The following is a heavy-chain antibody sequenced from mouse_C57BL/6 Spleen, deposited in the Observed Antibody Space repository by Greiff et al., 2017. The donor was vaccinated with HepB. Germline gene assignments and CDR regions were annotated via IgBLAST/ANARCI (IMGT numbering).Heavy chain of an antibody. CDR1: GFTFSSYA. Sequence: EVKVEESGGGLVKPGGSLKLSCAASGFTFSSYAMSWVRQTPEKRLEWVATISDGGSYTYYPDNVKGRFTISRDNAKNNLYLQMSHLKSEDTAMYYCARAQDYYGSSHWYFDVWGTGTTVTVSS. CDR3: ARAQDYYGSSHWYFDV. V-gene: IGHV5-4*03. J-gene: IGHJ1*03. CDR2: ISDGGSYT. D-gene: IGHD1-1*01.